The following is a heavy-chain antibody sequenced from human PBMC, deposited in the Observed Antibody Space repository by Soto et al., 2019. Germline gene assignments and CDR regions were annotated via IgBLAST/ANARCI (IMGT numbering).Heavy chain of an antibody. J-gene: IGHJ4*02. V-gene: IGHV1-69*12. CDR1: GGTFSSYA. CDR3: ARQGRPITMVRGVSPPNFDY. D-gene: IGHD3-10*01. CDR2: IIPIFGTA. Sequence: QVQLVQSGAEVKKPGSSVKVSCKASGGTFSSYAISWVRQAPGQGLEWMGGIIPIFGTANYAQKFQGRVTITADESTSTAYMELSSLRSEDTAVYYCARQGRPITMVRGVSPPNFDYWGQGTLVTVSS.